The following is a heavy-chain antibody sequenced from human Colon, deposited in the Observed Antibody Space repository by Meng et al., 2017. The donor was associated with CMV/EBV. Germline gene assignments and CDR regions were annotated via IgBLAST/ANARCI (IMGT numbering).Heavy chain of an antibody. CDR1: GGSFSNYY. J-gene: IGHJ5*02. D-gene: IGHD1-26*01. V-gene: IGHV4-34*01. CDR2: INDSGST. CDR3: ARGRAERLLWEDWLDP. Sequence: TLSLTCVVYGGSFSNYYWSWIRQAPGKGLEWIGEINDSGSTIYNPSLKSRVIISLDTSKNQFSLKLSSVTAADTAFYYCARGRAERLLWEDWLDPWGQGTLVTVSS.